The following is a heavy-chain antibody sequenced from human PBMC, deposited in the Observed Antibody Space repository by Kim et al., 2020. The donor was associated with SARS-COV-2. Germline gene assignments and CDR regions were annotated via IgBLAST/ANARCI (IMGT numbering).Heavy chain of an antibody. J-gene: IGHJ4*02. Sequence: GESLKISCKGSGYSFTSYWIGWVRQMPGKGLEWMGIIYPGDSDTRYSPSFQGQVTISADKSISTAYLQWSSLKASDTAMYYCARQYIVATIRWSHTAGYWGQGTLVTVSS. V-gene: IGHV5-51*01. CDR3: ARQYIVATIRWSHTAGY. CDR2: IYPGDSDT. CDR1: GYSFTSYW. D-gene: IGHD5-12*01.